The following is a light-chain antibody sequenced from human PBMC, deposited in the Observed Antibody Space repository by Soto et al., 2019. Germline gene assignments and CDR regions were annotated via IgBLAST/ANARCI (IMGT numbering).Light chain of an antibody. J-gene: IGLJ2*01. V-gene: IGLV2-8*01. CDR3: SSYAGSNHYVV. CDR1: SSDVGDYNY. CDR2: EVN. Sequence: QSALAQPPSASGSPGQSVTISCTGTSSDVGDYNYVSWYQQHPGKAPKLMIYEVNKRPSGVPDRFSGSKSGNTASLTVSGLQAEDEADYYCSSYAGSNHYVVFGGGTKLTVL.